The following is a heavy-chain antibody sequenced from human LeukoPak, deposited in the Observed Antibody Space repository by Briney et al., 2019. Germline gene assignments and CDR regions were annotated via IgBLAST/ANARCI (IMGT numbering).Heavy chain of an antibody. D-gene: IGHD2-2*02. V-gene: IGHV1-2*02. CDR2: INPNSGGT. CDR3: ARDYQADCSSTSCYTRYYYYYMDV. J-gene: IGHJ6*03. Sequence: GASVRVSCKASGYTFTIYGISWVRQAPGQGLEWMGWINPNSGGTNYAQKFQGRVTMTRDTSISTAYMELSRLRSDDTAVYYCARDYQADCSSTSCYTRYYYYYMDVWGKGTTVTVSS. CDR1: GYTFTIYG.